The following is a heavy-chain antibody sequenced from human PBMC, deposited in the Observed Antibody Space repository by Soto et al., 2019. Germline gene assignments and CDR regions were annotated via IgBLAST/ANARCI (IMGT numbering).Heavy chain of an antibody. V-gene: IGHV3-7*01. Sequence: SLRLSCAASGFTFSSYWMSWVRQAPGKGLEWVANIKQDGSEKYYVDSVKGRFTISRDNAKNSLYLQMNSLRAEDTAVYYCARDSGFYSSSSVAFDIWGQGTMVTVSS. CDR3: ARDSGFYSSSSVAFDI. D-gene: IGHD6-6*01. CDR2: IKQDGSEK. J-gene: IGHJ3*02. CDR1: GFTFSSYW.